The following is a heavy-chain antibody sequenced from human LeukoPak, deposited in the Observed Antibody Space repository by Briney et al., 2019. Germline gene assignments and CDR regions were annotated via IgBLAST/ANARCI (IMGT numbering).Heavy chain of an antibody. V-gene: IGHV3-73*01. D-gene: IGHD1-1*01. J-gene: IGHJ4*02. CDR2: IRSKANSYAT. CDR3: TRRNDGGYAY. CDR1: GFTFSGSA. Sequence: PGGSLKLSCAASGFTFSGSAMHWVRQASGKGLEWVGRIRSKANSYATAYAASVKGRFAISRDDSKNTAYLQMNSLKTEDTAVYYCTRRNDGGYAYWGQGTLVTVSS.